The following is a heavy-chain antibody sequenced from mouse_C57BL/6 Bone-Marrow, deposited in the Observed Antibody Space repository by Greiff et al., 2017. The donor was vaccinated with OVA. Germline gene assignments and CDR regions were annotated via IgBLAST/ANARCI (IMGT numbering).Heavy chain of an antibody. CDR1: GYTFTDYY. CDR3: ARGLRGPYFDY. Sequence: VQLQQSGPELVKPGASVKISCKASGYTFTDYYMNWVKQSHGKSLEWIGDINPNNGGTSYNQKFKGKATLTVDKSSSTAYMELRSLTSEDSAVYYCARGLRGPYFDYWGQGTTLTVSS. V-gene: IGHV1-26*01. CDR2: INPNNGGT. J-gene: IGHJ2*01. D-gene: IGHD2-4*01.